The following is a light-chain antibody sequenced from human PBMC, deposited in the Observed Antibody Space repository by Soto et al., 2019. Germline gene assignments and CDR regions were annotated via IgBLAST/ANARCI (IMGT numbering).Light chain of an antibody. CDR2: WAS. CDR1: QNILYSSNNKNY. J-gene: IGKJ1*01. Sequence: DIVMTQSPDSLAVSLGERATINCKSSQNILYSSNNKNYLAWYQQKPGQPPKLVIYWASTWESGVPDRFSGSGSGTDFTLTISSLQAEDVAVYYCQHYYTAPPTFGQGTKVEIK. CDR3: QHYYTAPPT. V-gene: IGKV4-1*01.